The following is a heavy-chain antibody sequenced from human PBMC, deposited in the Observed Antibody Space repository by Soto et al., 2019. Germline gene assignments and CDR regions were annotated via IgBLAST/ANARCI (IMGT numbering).Heavy chain of an antibody. Sequence: PSETLSLTCTVSGGSISSGGYYWSWIRQHPGKGLEWIGYIYYSGSTYYNPSLKSRVTISVDTSKNQFSLKLSSVTAADTAVYYCAKRSRYCSSSICYSSSVDYWGQGSLVTVSS. J-gene: IGHJ4*02. D-gene: IGHD2-2*01. CDR3: AKRSRYCSSSICYSSSVDY. CDR1: GGSISSGGYY. CDR2: IYYSGST. V-gene: IGHV4-31*03.